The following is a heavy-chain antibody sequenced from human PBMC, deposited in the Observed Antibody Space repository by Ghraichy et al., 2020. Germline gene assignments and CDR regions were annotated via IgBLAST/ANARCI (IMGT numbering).Heavy chain of an antibody. D-gene: IGHD2-2*01. V-gene: IGHV5-51*01. CDR1: GYSFTSYW. J-gene: IGHJ5*02. CDR2: IYPGDSDT. CDR3: ARQVGCSSTSCYGDDNWFDP. Sequence: GESLNISCKGSGYSFTSYWIGWVRQMPGKGLEWMGIIYPGDSDTRYSPSFQGQVTISADKSISTAYLQWSSLKASDTAMYYCARQVGCSSTSCYGDDNWFDPWGQGTLVTVSS.